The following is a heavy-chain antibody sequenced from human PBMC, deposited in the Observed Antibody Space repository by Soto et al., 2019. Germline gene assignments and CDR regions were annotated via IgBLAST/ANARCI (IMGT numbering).Heavy chain of an antibody. D-gene: IGHD3-16*02. CDR2: IYSSGDT. V-gene: IGHV4-31*03. CDR3: ATYIWGSYRSLDY. CDR1: GGYINTGGYY. J-gene: IGHJ4*02. Sequence: LSLTCTVSGGYINTGGYYWTWVRQLPGKGLEWIGYIYSSGDTYYNPSLKSRIIMSVDTSKNQFSLKLSSVTAADTAVYYCATYIWGSYRSLDYWGQGTVVTVSS.